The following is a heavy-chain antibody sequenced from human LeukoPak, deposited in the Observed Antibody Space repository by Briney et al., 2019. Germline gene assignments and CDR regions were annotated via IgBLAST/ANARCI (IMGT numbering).Heavy chain of an antibody. CDR1: GGSISSYY. Sequence: SETLSLTCTVSGGSISSYYWSWIRQPPGKGLEWIGYIYYSGSTNYNPSLKSRVTISVDTSKNQFSLRLNSVTAADTAVYYCARDSAPNLLAYFDYWGQGILVTVSS. J-gene: IGHJ4*02. CDR3: ARDSAPNLLAYFDY. CDR2: IYYSGST. D-gene: IGHD2/OR15-2a*01. V-gene: IGHV4-59*12.